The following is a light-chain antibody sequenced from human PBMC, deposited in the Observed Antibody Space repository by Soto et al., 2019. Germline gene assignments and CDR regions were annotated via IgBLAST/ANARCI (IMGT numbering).Light chain of an antibody. CDR3: AAWDDSLNGVV. V-gene: IGLV1-36*01. CDR1: SSNIGNNA. Sequence: QSVLTQPPSVPDAPRQRVTISCSGSSSNIGNNAVNWYQQLPGKAPKLLIYYDDLLPSGVSDRFSGSKSGTSASLAISGLQSEDEADYYCAAWDDSLNGVVFGGGTKRPVL. J-gene: IGLJ2*01. CDR2: YDD.